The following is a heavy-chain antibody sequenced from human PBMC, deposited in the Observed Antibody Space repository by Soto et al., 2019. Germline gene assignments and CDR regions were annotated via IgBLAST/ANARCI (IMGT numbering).Heavy chain of an antibody. CDR3: ATGEVGGSYYDYYYGLAV. J-gene: IGHJ6*02. D-gene: IGHD1-26*01. V-gene: IGHV1-69*08. CDR2: IIPIIGRV. Sequence: QVQLVQSGAEVKKPGSSVKVSCDASGGTFSSYTISWVRQAPGQGLEWMGVIIPIIGRVNYAQKFQGTVTITAEKSTSISYTESGSLRSEDTAVHYCATGEVGGSYYDYYYGLAVWGEGAAVTVSS. CDR1: GGTFSSYT.